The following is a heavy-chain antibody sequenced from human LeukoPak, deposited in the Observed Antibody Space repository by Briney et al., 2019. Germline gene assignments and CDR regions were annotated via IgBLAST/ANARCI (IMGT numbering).Heavy chain of an antibody. J-gene: IGHJ4*02. V-gene: IGHV4-59*01. Sequence: SETLSLTCTVSGGSMSGYFWSWIRQPPGKGLEWIGYIYYSGSTNYNPSLKSRVTISVDTSKNQFSLKLSSVTAADTAVYYCARDRVSGGYVTFDYWGQGTLVTVSS. D-gene: IGHD5-12*01. CDR3: ARDRVSGGYVTFDY. CDR1: GGSMSGYF. CDR2: IYYSGST.